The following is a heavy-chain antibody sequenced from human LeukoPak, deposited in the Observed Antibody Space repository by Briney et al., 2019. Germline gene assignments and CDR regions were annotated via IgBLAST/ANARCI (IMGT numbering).Heavy chain of an antibody. Sequence: ASVKVSCKASVYTFTVYYMHWVRQAPGQGLDWMGWINPNSGGTKYAQNFQGRVTLTTDTSINTAYMELSSLRSDDTAVYYCAREGRNGYNEGYFDYWGQGTLVTVSS. D-gene: IGHD5-24*01. J-gene: IGHJ4*02. CDR2: INPNSGGT. V-gene: IGHV1-2*02. CDR1: VYTFTVYY. CDR3: AREGRNGYNEGYFDY.